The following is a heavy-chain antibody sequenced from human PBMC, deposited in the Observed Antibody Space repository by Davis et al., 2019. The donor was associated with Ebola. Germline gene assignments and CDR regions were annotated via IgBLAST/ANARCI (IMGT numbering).Heavy chain of an antibody. CDR3: ARDRPFGVVIKGYFDY. Sequence: PSETLSLTCTVSGGSISSSSYYWGWIRQPPGKGLEWIGSIYYSGSTYYNPSLKSRVTISVDTSKNQFSLKLSSVTAADTAVYYCARDRPFGVVIKGYFDYWGQGTLVTVSS. D-gene: IGHD3-3*01. CDR1: GGSISSSSYY. J-gene: IGHJ4*02. V-gene: IGHV4-39*07. CDR2: IYYSGST.